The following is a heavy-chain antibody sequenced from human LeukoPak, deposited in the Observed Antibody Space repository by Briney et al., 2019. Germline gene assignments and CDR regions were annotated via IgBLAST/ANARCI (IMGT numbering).Heavy chain of an antibody. CDR3: ARLFTTRYNWLDP. Sequence: SETLSLTCAVSGGSISSSNWWSWVRQPPGRGLEWIGCIFYSGSTYYNPSLKSRVTMSVDTSKNQFSLKLSSVTATDTAVYFCARLFTTRYNWLDPWGQGTLVTVSS. CDR2: IFYSGST. D-gene: IGHD1-14*01. V-gene: IGHV4-39*01. CDR1: GGSISSSNW. J-gene: IGHJ5*02.